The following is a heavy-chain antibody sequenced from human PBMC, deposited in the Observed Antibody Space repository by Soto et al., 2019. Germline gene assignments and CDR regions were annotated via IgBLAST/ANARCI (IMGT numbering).Heavy chain of an antibody. Sequence: ASVKVSCKASGYTFSSYGISWVRQAPGQGLEWMGWISAYNGNTKYAQKLQGRVTMTTDTSTSTAYMGLRSLRSDDTAVYYCARDLGQQLFDYWGQGTLVTVSS. CDR3: ARDLGQQLFDY. CDR2: ISAYNGNT. D-gene: IGHD6-13*01. CDR1: GYTFSSYG. V-gene: IGHV1-18*01. J-gene: IGHJ4*02.